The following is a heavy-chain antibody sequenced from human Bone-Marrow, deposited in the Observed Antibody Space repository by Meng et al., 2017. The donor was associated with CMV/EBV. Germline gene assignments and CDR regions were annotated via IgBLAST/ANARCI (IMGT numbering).Heavy chain of an antibody. D-gene: IGHD3-3*01. CDR2: INQDGSEE. CDR1: GFPFSSYW. Sequence: GESLKIYCVVSGFPFSSYWMSWVRRAPEKGLEWVANINQDGSEEYLVDSVNGRFTVSRDNTKNSLYLQMNSLRAEDTAVYYCARDGTYYDFWSGYYTGILDYWGQGTLVTVSS. V-gene: IGHV3-7*01. J-gene: IGHJ4*02. CDR3: ARDGTYYDFWSGYYTGILDY.